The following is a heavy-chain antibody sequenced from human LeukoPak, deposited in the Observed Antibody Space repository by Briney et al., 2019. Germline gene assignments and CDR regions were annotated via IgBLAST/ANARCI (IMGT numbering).Heavy chain of an antibody. J-gene: IGHJ4*02. CDR3: TRDGSGWSNY. D-gene: IGHD6-19*01. Sequence: GGSLRLSCVASGFTFSNYWMGWVRQTSGKGLEWVANIKEDGSEEFYVDSVKGRFTISRDNAKNSLYLQMNSLRVEDTALYYCTRDGSGWSNYWGQGTPVTASS. V-gene: IGHV3-7*01. CDR2: IKEDGSEE. CDR1: GFTFSNYW.